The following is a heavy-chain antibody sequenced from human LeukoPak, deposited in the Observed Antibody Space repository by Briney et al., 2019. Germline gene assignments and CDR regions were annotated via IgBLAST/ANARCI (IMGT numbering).Heavy chain of an antibody. CDR3: AVLGPEGFWSAYSTVFDY. V-gene: IGHV3-21*01. CDR2: ISSSSTYI. D-gene: IGHD3-3*01. CDR1: GFTVSSNY. J-gene: IGHJ4*02. Sequence: KTGGSLRLSCAASGFTVSSNYMTWVRQAPGKGLEWVSSISSSSTYIYYADSMKGRFTISRDNAKNSLYLQMNSLRAEDTAVYYCAVLGPEGFWSAYSTVFDYWGQGTLVTVSS.